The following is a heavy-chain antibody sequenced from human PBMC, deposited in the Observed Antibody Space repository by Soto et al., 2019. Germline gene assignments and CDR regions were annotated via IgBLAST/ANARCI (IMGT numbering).Heavy chain of an antibody. J-gene: IGHJ6*02. CDR2: IWHDGSNK. D-gene: IGHD1-26*01. CDR1: GFTFSNYG. CDR3: TSNLVGASATKGLDL. V-gene: IGHV3-33*01. Sequence: GGSLRLSCAASGFTFSNYGMHWVRQAPGKGLEWVAFIWHDGSNKYYADSVRGRFIISRDNAKNRLYLQMNSLRAEDTAVYYCTSNLVGASATKGLDLWGQGTPVTVSS.